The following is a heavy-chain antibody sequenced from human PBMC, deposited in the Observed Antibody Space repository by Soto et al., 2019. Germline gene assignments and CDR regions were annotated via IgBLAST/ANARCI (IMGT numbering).Heavy chain of an antibody. D-gene: IGHD4-17*01. Sequence: GGSLRLSCAASGFTFSNYGMLWVRQAPGEGLQWVTAISNDGNDKKYADSVKGRFTISRDNFKNTLYLEMNGLRIEDTAVYYCSRVPGYGGINCFFDLCGRGSLVPVYS. CDR3: SRVPGYGGINCFFDL. CDR1: GFTFSNYG. V-gene: IGHV3-30-3*01. CDR2: ISNDGNDK. J-gene: IGHJ2*01.